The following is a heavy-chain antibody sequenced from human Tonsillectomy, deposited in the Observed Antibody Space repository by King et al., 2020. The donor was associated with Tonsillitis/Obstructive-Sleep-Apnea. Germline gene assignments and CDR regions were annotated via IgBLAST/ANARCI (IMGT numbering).Heavy chain of an antibody. J-gene: IGHJ4*02. D-gene: IGHD1-7*01. CDR2: IYPSDSDT. V-gene: IGHV5-51*01. CDR1: GYRFTSHW. Sequence: QLVQSGAEVKKPGESLKISCKGSGYRFTSHWISWVRQMPGKGLEWMGIIYPSDSDTRYSPSFQGQGTISADKSISTAYLQWSSLKASDTAIYYCARSAPGTGNTPFEYWGQGTLVTVSS. CDR3: ARSAPGTGNTPFEY.